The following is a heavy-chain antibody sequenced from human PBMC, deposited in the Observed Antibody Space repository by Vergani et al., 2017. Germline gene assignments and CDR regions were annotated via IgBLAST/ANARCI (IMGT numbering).Heavy chain of an antibody. CDR1: GFSFSDHY. Sequence: QVQLVESGGGLVKPGGSLRLSCAASGFSFSDHYMTWIRQAPGKGLEWVSYISNSGNTIEYADSVKGRFSISRDNAKSSLFLQMYSLRAEDTAVYYCARVHRDYNNYPGTFDIWLQGSMVTVSS. J-gene: IGHJ3*02. CDR2: ISNSGNTI. CDR3: ARVHRDYNNYPGTFDI. D-gene: IGHD5-24*01. V-gene: IGHV3-11*01.